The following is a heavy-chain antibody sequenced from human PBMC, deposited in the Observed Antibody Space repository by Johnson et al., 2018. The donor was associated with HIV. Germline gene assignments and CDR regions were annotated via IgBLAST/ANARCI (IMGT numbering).Heavy chain of an antibody. J-gene: IGHJ3*01. V-gene: IGHV3-20*04. D-gene: IGHD3-16*02. CDR1: GFRFDDYG. CDR3: VRGGLGYQNFHDPFDV. Sequence: VQLVESGGGVVRPGGSLRLSCAVAGFRFDDYGMSWVRQAPGKGLEWISTINWNGGRTGYVDSLKGRFTITRDNAKNSLYLQMDSLRPEDTALYYCVRGGLGYQNFHDPFDVWGKGTVVTVSS. CDR2: INWNGGRT.